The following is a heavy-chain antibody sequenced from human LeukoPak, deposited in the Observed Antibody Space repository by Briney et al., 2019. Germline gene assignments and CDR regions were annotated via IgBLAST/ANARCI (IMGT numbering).Heavy chain of an antibody. CDR1: GGSISSYY. CDR2: IYTSGST. CDR3: ARGGTIVGATSRAFDI. Sequence: SETLSLTCTVSGGSISSYYWSWIRQPAGKGLEWIGRIYTSGSTNYNPSLKSRVTMSVDTFKNQFSLKLSSVTAADTAVYYCARGGTIVGATSRAFDIWGQGTMVTVSS. V-gene: IGHV4-4*07. D-gene: IGHD1-26*01. J-gene: IGHJ3*02.